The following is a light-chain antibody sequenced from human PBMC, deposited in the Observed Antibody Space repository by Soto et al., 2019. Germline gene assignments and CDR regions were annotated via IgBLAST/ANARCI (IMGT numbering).Light chain of an antibody. V-gene: IGKV1-12*01. Sequence: DIQMTQSPSSVSASVGDRVTITCRASQGISSWLVWYQQKPGKAPKLLIYAASSLQSVVPSRFSGSGSGTDFTLTISSLQPEDFATYYCQQANSFPFTLGPGTKVDIK. CDR3: QQANSFPFT. CDR2: AAS. CDR1: QGISSW. J-gene: IGKJ3*01.